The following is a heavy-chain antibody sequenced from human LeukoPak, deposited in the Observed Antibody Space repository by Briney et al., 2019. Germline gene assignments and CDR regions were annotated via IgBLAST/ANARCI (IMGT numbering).Heavy chain of an antibody. CDR1: GGSISSGSYY. Sequence: SQTLSLTCTVSGGSISSGSYYWSWIRQPAGKGLEWIGRIYTSGSTNYNPSLKSRVTISVDTSKNQFSLKLSSVTAADTAVYYCARGSWYNWNEDASDIWGQGTMVTVSS. V-gene: IGHV4-61*02. CDR2: IYTSGST. D-gene: IGHD1-1*01. J-gene: IGHJ3*02. CDR3: ARGSWYNWNEDASDI.